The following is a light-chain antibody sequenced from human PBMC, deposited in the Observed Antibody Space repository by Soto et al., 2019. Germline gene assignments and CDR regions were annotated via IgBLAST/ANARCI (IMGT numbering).Light chain of an antibody. V-gene: IGKV1-5*01. J-gene: IGKJ1*01. CDR2: GAS. CDR3: QQYNSYSRT. CDR1: QSISFF. Sequence: DVRLTQSPSSLSASVGDRVTITCRANQSISFFLSWYQQRPGRAPKLLIYGASNLLSGVPSRFSGSRSGTEFTLTISSLQPDDFATYYCQQYNSYSRTFGQGTKVDIK.